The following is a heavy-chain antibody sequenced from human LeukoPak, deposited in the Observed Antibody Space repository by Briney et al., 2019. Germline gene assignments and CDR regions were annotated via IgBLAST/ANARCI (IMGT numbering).Heavy chain of an antibody. D-gene: IGHD6-19*01. CDR2: ISYDGSNK. CDR3: AKDRAYSSGWLFDY. Sequence: PGGSLRLSCAASGFTFSSYGMHWVRQAPGKGLEWVAVISYDGSNKYYADSVKGRFTISRDNSKNTLYLQMNSLRAEDTAVYYCAKDRAYSSGWLFDYWGQGTLVTVSS. CDR1: GFTFSSYG. J-gene: IGHJ4*02. V-gene: IGHV3-30*18.